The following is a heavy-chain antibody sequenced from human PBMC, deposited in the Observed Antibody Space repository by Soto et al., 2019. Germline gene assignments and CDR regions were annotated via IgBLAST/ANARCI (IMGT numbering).Heavy chain of an antibody. CDR1: GASITSGSYS. CDR3: ARGGALRRNGHVALAF. V-gene: IGHV4-30-2*01. D-gene: IGHD1-26*01. CDR2: IHVTGYT. Sequence: PSETLSLTCTVSGASITSGSYSWSWIRQAPGKGLEWIGNIHVTGYTAFSPSLKRRVTMSVDTSKNQFSLNVNSVTAADTAVYFCARGGALRRNGHVALAFWGQGALVTVS. J-gene: IGHJ4*02.